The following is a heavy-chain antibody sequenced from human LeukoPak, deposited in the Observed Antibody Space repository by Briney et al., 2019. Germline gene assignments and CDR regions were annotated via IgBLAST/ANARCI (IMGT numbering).Heavy chain of an antibody. V-gene: IGHV4-4*07. J-gene: IGHJ5*02. CDR2: IYTSGST. D-gene: IGHD2-15*01. CDR1: GGSISSYY. CDR3: ARSLGYCSGGSCYSTGNWFDP. Sequence: SETLSLTCTVSGGSISSYYWSWIRQPAGKGLEWIGRIYTSGSTNYNPSLKSRVTMSVDTSKNQFSLELSSVTAADTAVYYCARSLGYCSGGSCYSTGNWFDPWGQGTLVTVSS.